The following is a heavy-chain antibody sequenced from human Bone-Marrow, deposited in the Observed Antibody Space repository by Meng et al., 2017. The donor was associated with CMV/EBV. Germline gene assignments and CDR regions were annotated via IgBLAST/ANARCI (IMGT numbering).Heavy chain of an antibody. CDR3: AKGYLGYSSSSTFDY. D-gene: IGHD6-6*01. CDR2: ISGSGGST. Sequence: GESLKISCAASGFNFSSYVMSWVRQAPGKGLEWVSAISGSGGSTYYADSVKGRFTISRDNSKNKMYLQMNSLRAEDTAVYYCAKGYLGYSSSSTFDYWGQGTLVTVSS. V-gene: IGHV3-23*01. CDR1: GFNFSSYV. J-gene: IGHJ4*02.